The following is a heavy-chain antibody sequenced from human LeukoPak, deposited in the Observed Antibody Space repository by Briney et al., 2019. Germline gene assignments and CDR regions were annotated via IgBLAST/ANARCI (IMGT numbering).Heavy chain of an antibody. V-gene: IGHV3-23*01. D-gene: IGHD3-10*01. CDR1: DFSFTTYD. J-gene: IGHJ4*02. CDR2: ISGGDPTT. Sequence: PGGSLRLSCAASDFSFTTYDMSWVRQAPGKGLEWVSSISGGDPTTYYADSVKGRFTISRDNSKNTLYLQMNSLRAEDTAIYYCAKESLLLRGPLLIYYFDFWGQGTLVTVSS. CDR3: AKESLLLRGPLLIYYFDF.